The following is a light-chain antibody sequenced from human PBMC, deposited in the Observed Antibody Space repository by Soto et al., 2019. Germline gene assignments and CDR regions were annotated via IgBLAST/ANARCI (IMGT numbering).Light chain of an antibody. V-gene: IGKV3-15*01. CDR2: GVS. CDR3: QQYDYWPRT. CDR1: QSISSN. Sequence: EIVLTQSPATLSVSPGESATLSCRASQSISSNKLAWYQQKPGQAPRLLLFGVSNRATGIPARFSGSGCGADFSLTIGSLQSEGFAVYYCQQYDYWPRTFGQGTKVDIK. J-gene: IGKJ1*01.